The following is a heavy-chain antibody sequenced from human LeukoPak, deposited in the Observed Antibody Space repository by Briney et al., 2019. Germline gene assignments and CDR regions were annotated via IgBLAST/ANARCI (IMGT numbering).Heavy chain of an antibody. D-gene: IGHD3-22*01. CDR2: ISDSGGGT. CDR1: GFTFSTYA. V-gene: IGHV3-23*01. Sequence: GGSLRLSCAVSGFTFSTYAMTWVRQAPGKGLEWVSTISDSGGGTYYADSVKGRFTISRDNSKNTLHLQMSSLRAEDTAVYYCAKDRSYSSSGCYVDYWGQGTLVTVSS. J-gene: IGHJ4*02. CDR3: AKDRSYSSSGCYVDY.